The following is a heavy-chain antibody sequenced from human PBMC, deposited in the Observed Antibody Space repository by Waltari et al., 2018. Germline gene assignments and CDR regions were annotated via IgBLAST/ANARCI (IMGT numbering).Heavy chain of an antibody. J-gene: IGHJ6*02. CDR1: EFTFSSYA. V-gene: IGHV3-30*04. Sequence: QVQLVESGGGVVQPGRSLRLSCEASEFTFSSYAMHWVRQAPGKVLEGVAVISYNARNIYDVDSVKGRFTISRDNSKKTLYLQMNSLRAEDTAVYYCARDYCDRTNCHGMDVWGQGTTVTVSS. D-gene: IGHD3-22*01. CDR3: ARDYCDRTNCHGMDV. CDR2: ISYNARNI.